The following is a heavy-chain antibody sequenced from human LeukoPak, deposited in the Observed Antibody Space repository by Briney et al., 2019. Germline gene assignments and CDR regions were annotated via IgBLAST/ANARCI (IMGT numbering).Heavy chain of an antibody. CDR1: GFTFSSYG. D-gene: IGHD2-2*01. CDR2: IRYDGSNK. Sequence: GGSLRLSCAASGFTFSSYGMHWVRQAPGKGLEWVAFIRYDGSNKYYADSVKGRFTISRDNSKNTLYLQMNSLRAEDTAVYYCAKELIVVVPAAMGGAFDIWGQGTMVTVSS. J-gene: IGHJ3*02. V-gene: IGHV3-30*02. CDR3: AKELIVVVPAAMGGAFDI.